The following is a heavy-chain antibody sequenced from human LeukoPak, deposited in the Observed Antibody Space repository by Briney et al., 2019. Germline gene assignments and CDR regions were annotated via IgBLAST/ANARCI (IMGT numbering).Heavy chain of an antibody. CDR2: IYYSGST. V-gene: IGHV4-31*03. CDR3: ARARYSDYYDSSGYHY. D-gene: IGHD3-22*01. CDR1: GSSISSGGYY. Sequence: PSETLSLTCTVSGSSISSGGYYWSWIRQHPGKGLEWIGYIYYSGSTYYNPSLKSRVTISVDTSKNQFSLKLSSVTAADTAVYYCARARYSDYYDSSGYHYWGQGTLVTVSS. J-gene: IGHJ4*02.